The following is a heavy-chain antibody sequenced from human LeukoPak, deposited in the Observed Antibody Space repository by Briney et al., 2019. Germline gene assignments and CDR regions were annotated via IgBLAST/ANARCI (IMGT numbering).Heavy chain of an antibody. D-gene: IGHD3-10*01. CDR1: GGSISSYY. J-gene: IGHJ5*02. Sequence: TSETLSLTCTVSGGSISSYYWSWIRQPPGRGLEWIGEINHSGSTNYNPSLKSRVTISVDTSKNQFSLKLSSVTAADTAVYYCARVVGITMVRGVPRTFDPWGQGTLVTVSS. CDR3: ARVVGITMVRGVPRTFDP. V-gene: IGHV4-34*01. CDR2: INHSGST.